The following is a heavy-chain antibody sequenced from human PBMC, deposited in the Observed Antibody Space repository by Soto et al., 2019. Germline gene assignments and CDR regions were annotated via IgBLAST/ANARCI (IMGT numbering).Heavy chain of an antibody. J-gene: IGHJ6*02. CDR3: AKDSPIGCYYFYGMDV. D-gene: IGHD3-10*01. V-gene: IGHV3-23*01. CDR2: ISGSGGST. Sequence: GGSLRLSCAASGFTLSGYAMSWVRQAPGKGLEWVSVISGSGGSTYYADSVKGRFTISRDNSKNTLYLQMNSLRAEDTAVYYCAKDSPIGCYYFYGMDVWGQGTTVTVSS. CDR1: GFTLSGYA.